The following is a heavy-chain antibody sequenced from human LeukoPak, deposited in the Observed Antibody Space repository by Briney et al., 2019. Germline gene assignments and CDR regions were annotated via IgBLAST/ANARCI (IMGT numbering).Heavy chain of an antibody. Sequence: SGGSLRLSCAASGFTFSNYWMSWVRQAPGKGLEWVANIKQDGSEKYYVNSVKGRFTISRDNAKNSLYLQMNSLRAEDTAIYYCANNGRGYELYWGQGTLVTVSS. CDR3: ANNGRGYELY. CDR2: IKQDGSEK. CDR1: GFTFSNYW. D-gene: IGHD5-18*01. V-gene: IGHV3-7*01. J-gene: IGHJ4*02.